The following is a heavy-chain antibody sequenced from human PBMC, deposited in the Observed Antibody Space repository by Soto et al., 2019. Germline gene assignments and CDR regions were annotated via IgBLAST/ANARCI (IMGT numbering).Heavy chain of an antibody. Sequence: QITLKESGPTLMKPTQTLTLTCTFSGFSLRSSGVGVGWVRQPPGRALEWLALIYWDDDKRYWPSLKSRLTITQDTSKNQVVLIVTNMDPVDTATYYCAHTSCGGDCHDGGYFYGLDVWGQGTTVTVSS. V-gene: IGHV2-5*02. CDR2: IYWDDDK. CDR3: AHTSCGGDCHDGGYFYGLDV. D-gene: IGHD2-21*02. J-gene: IGHJ6*02. CDR1: GFSLRSSGVG.